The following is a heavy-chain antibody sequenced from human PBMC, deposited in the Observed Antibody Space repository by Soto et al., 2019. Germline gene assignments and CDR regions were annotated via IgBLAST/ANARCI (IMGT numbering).Heavy chain of an antibody. V-gene: IGHV1-69*13. CDR3: AGGYGSYYYYGMDV. CDR2: IIPIFGTA. D-gene: IGHD3-16*01. CDR1: GGTFSSYA. Sequence: SVKVSCKASGGTFSSYAISWVRQAPGQGLEWMGGIIPIFGTANYAQKFQGRVTITADESTSTAYMELSSLRSEDTAVYYCAGGYGSYYYYGMDVWGQGTTVTVSS. J-gene: IGHJ6*02.